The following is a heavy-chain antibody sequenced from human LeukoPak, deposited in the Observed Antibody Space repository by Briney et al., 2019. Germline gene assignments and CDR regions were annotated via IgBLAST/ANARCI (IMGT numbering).Heavy chain of an antibody. CDR1: GFTFSDHY. CDR2: ISQTGSFT. D-gene: IGHD2-21*02. V-gene: IGHV3-11*06. Sequence: GGSLRLSCAASGFTFSDHYMNWIRQVPGKGLEWLSYISQTGSFTTYADSVKGRFTISRDNAKNSLYLQMHSLRADDTAVYYCARDRWTPAVTAWLGLYYYYGMDVWGQGTTVTVSS. CDR3: ARDRWTPAVTAWLGLYYYYGMDV. J-gene: IGHJ6*02.